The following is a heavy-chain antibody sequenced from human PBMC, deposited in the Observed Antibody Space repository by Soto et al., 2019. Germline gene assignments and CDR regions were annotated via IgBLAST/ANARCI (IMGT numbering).Heavy chain of an antibody. J-gene: IGHJ6*02. Sequence: GGSLRLSCVACGFTFSSYCIHWVRQAPCEGLEWVAVISYDGINKYYADSVKGRFTISRDNSKNTLFLQMNSLGGEDTAVYYCAKESYSSSSYYYGMDVWGQRTTVAVSS. CDR3: AKESYSSSSYYYGMDV. D-gene: IGHD6-6*01. CDR2: ISYDGINK. CDR1: GFTFSSYC. V-gene: IGHV3-30*18.